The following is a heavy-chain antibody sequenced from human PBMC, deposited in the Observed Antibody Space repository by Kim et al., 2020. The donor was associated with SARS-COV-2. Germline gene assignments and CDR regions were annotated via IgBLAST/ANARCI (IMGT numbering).Heavy chain of an antibody. J-gene: IGHJ4*02. Sequence: GGSLRLSCAASGFTFSSYEMNWVRQAPGKGLEWVSYISSSGSTIYYADSVKGRFTISRDNAKNSLYLQMNSLRAEDTAVYYCAREEARGFVVVTAIGFDYWGQGTLVTVSS. V-gene: IGHV3-48*03. CDR2: ISSSGSTI. CDR1: GFTFSSYE. D-gene: IGHD2-21*02. CDR3: AREEARGFVVVTAIGFDY.